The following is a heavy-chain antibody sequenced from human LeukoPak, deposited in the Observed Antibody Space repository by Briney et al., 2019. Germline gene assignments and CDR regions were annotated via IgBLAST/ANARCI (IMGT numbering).Heavy chain of an antibody. CDR1: GYTFTGYY. D-gene: IGHD2-15*01. CDR3: ARVGSQMVVAAAYFDY. Sequence: ASVKVSCKASGYTFTGYYMHWVRQAPGQGLEWMGWINPNSGGTNYAQKFQGRVTMTRDTSISTAYMELSRLRPDDTAVYYCARVGSQMVVAAAYFDYWGQGTLVTVSS. V-gene: IGHV1-2*02. J-gene: IGHJ4*02. CDR2: INPNSGGT.